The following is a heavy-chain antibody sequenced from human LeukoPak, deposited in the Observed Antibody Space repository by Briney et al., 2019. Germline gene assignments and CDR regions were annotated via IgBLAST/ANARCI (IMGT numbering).Heavy chain of an antibody. CDR3: ARGIVATTKGLDY. D-gene: IGHD5-12*01. Sequence: PGGSLRLSCAASGFTFRSYEMNWVRQAPGKGLEWVSYISTSGSTIYYADSVKGRFTISRDNAKNSLYLQMNSLRAEDTAVYYCARGIVATTKGLDYWGQGTLVSVSS. CDR1: GFTFRSYE. V-gene: IGHV3-48*03. J-gene: IGHJ4*02. CDR2: ISTSGSTI.